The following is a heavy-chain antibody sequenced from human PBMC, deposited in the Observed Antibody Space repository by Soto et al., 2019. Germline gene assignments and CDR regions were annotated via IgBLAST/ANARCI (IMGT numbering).Heavy chain of an antibody. Sequence: GGSLRLSCAASGFTFSSYAMSWVGQAPGKGLEGVSAISGSGGSTYYADSVKGRFTISRDNSKNTLYLQMNNLRAEDPAVYYCAKDSRPVGSSWFDYWGQGTLVTVSS. J-gene: IGHJ4*02. CDR3: AKDSRPVGSSWFDY. V-gene: IGHV3-23*01. CDR1: GFTFSSYA. D-gene: IGHD6-13*01. CDR2: ISGSGGST.